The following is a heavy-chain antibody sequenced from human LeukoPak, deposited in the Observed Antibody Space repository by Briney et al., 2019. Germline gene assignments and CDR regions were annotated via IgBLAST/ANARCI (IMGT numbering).Heavy chain of an antibody. J-gene: IGHJ5*02. CDR3: AREKRPTVWSGYYSGWFDP. V-gene: IGHV4-31*03. Sequence: SQTLSLTCTVSGGSISSGGYYWSWIRQHPGKGLEWIGYIYYSRSTYYNPSLKSRVTISVDTSKNQFSLKLSSVTAADTAVYYCAREKRPTVWSGYYSGWFDPWGQGTLVTVSS. CDR2: IYYSRST. D-gene: IGHD3-3*01. CDR1: GGSISSGGYY.